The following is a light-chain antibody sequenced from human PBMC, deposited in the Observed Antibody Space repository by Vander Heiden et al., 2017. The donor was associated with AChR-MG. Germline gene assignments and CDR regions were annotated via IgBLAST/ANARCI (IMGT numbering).Light chain of an antibody. Sequence: QSVLTQPPSVSGAPGHRVTISCTGSRSNIGAGYDVHWYQHLPGTAPKVLIYGNNNRPSGVPDRFSGSKSGTSASLAITGLQAEDEADYYCQSYDINLSGVFGGGTKVTVL. CDR3: QSYDINLSGV. CDR1: RSNIGAGYD. CDR2: GNN. V-gene: IGLV1-40*01. J-gene: IGLJ3*02.